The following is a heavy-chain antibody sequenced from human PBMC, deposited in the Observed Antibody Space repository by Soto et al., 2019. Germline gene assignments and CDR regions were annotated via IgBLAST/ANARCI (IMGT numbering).Heavy chain of an antibody. V-gene: IGHV4-39*01. D-gene: IGHD5-18*01. CDR2: IYYSGST. CDR1: GGSISSSSYY. J-gene: IGHJ4*02. Sequence: SETLSLTCTVSGGSISSSSYYWGWIRQPPGKGLEWIGSIYYSGSTYYNPSLKSRVTISVDTSKSQFSLKLSSVTAADTAVYYCLRNPGYGLYYFDYWGQVTLVTVSS. CDR3: LRNPGYGLYYFDY.